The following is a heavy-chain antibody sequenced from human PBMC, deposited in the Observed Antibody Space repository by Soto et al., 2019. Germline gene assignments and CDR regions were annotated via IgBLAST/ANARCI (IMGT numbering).Heavy chain of an antibody. CDR2: IIPIFGTA. CDR1: GGTFSSYA. J-gene: IGHJ6*02. Sequence: ASVKVSCKASGGTFSSYAISWVRQAPGQGLEWMGGIIPIFGTANYAQKFQGRVTITADESTSTAYMELSSLRSEDTAVYYCARPSLTYYYGSGSSEYYYGMDVWGQGTTVTVSS. V-gene: IGHV1-69*13. CDR3: ARPSLTYYYGSGSSEYYYGMDV. D-gene: IGHD3-10*01.